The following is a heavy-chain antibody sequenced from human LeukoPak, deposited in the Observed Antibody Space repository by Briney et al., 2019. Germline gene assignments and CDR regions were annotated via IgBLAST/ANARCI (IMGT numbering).Heavy chain of an antibody. Sequence: GASVKVSCKASVYTFTSYGSSWVRQAPGQGPEWMGWISAYNGNTNYSQKLQGRVTMTTDTSTSTAYMELRSLRSDDTAVYYCAREISGWYENAFDIWGQGTMVTVSS. J-gene: IGHJ3*02. D-gene: IGHD6-19*01. V-gene: IGHV1-18*01. CDR3: AREISGWYENAFDI. CDR2: ISAYNGNT. CDR1: VYTFTSYG.